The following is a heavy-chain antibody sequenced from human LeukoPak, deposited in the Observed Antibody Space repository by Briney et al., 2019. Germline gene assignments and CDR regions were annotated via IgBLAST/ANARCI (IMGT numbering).Heavy chain of an antibody. D-gene: IGHD3-10*01. CDR2: IRYDGSNK. V-gene: IGHV3-30*02. J-gene: IGHJ4*02. CDR1: GFTFSSYG. Sequence: GGSLRLSCAASGFTFSSYGMHWVRQAPGKGLEWVAFIRYDGSNKYYADSVKGRFTISGDNSKNTLYLQMNSLRAEDTAVYYCAKDIRRLGYYGSGSLFDYWGQGTLVTVSS. CDR3: AKDIRRLGYYGSGSLFDY.